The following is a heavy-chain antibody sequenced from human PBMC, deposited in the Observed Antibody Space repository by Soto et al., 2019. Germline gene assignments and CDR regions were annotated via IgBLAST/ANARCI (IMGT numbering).Heavy chain of an antibody. J-gene: IGHJ3*02. CDR1: GFTFSSYS. D-gene: IGHD3-16*01. V-gene: IGHV3-21*01. CDR3: AREGGRLQYGDAFDI. CDR2: ISSSSSYI. Sequence: GGSLRLSCAASGFTFSSYSMNWVRQAPGKGLEWVSSISSSSSYIYYADSVKGRFTISRDNAKNSLYLQMNSLRAEDTAVYYCAREGGRLQYGDAFDIWGQGTMVTVSS.